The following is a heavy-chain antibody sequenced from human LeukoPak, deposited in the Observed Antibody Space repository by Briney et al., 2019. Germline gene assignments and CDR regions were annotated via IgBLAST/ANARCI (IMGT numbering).Heavy chain of an antibody. Sequence: SVNVSCKASGGTFSSYAISWVRQAPGQGLEWMGGIIPIFGTANYAQKFQGRVTITADESTSTAYMELSSLRSEDTAVYYCARDLCSGYYCYFDYWGQGTLVTVSS. CDR2: IIPIFGTA. CDR1: GGTFSSYA. CDR3: ARDLCSGYYCYFDY. J-gene: IGHJ4*02. V-gene: IGHV1-69*13. D-gene: IGHD3-22*01.